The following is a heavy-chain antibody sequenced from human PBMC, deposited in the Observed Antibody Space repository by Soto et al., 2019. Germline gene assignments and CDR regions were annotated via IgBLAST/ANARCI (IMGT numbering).Heavy chain of an antibody. CDR1: GGTISSGDYY. V-gene: IGHV4-30-4*01. CDR3: AREGGYYDSSGYYYSWFDP. Sequence: PSETLSLTCTVSGGTISSGDYYWSWIRQPPXKGLEWIGYIYYSGSTYYNPSLKSRVTISVDTSKNQFSLKLSSVTAADTAVYYCAREGGYYDSSGYYYSWFDPWGQGTLVTVSS. D-gene: IGHD3-22*01. CDR2: IYYSGST. J-gene: IGHJ5*02.